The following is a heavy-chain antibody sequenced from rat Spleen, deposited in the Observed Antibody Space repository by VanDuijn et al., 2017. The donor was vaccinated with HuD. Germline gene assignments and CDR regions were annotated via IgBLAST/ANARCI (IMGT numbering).Heavy chain of an antibody. J-gene: IGHJ2*01. CDR1: GFTFSNYG. V-gene: IGHV5-19*01. CDR3: ARHGRIYYYDGSYFYFDY. Sequence: EVQLVESDGGLVQPGRSLKLSCAASGFTFSNYGMHWIRQAPTKGLEWVASISPSGGSTYYRDSVKGRFTISRDPAKNTLYLQMDSLRSEDTATYYCARHGRIYYYDGSYFYFDYWGQGVMVTVSS. CDR2: ISPSGGST. D-gene: IGHD1-12*02.